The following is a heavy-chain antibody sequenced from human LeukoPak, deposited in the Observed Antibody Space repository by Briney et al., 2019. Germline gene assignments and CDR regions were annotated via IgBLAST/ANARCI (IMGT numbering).Heavy chain of an antibody. CDR2: IISDDSST. Sequence: GGSLRLSCAASGFTFSSYWMHWVRQTPGKGLVWVSRIISDDSSTSYADSVKGRFTISRDNTKNTLYLQMNSLRVEDTAVYYCAREMAYSSGRAFDIWGPGIMVSVSS. CDR1: GFTFSSYW. D-gene: IGHD6-19*01. J-gene: IGHJ3*02. V-gene: IGHV3-74*01. CDR3: AREMAYSSGRAFDI.